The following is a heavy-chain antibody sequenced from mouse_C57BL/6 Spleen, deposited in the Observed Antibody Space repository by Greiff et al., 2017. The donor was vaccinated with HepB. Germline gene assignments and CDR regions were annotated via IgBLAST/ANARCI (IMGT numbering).Heavy chain of an antibody. J-gene: IGHJ4*01. CDR3: AIADYSNYEDAMDY. CDR1: GYTFTSYG. Sequence: VQLQQSGAELARPGASVKLSCKASGYTFTSYGISWVKQRTGQGLEWIGEIYPRSGNTYYNEKFKGKATLPADKSSSTAYMGLRSLTSEDSAVYFCAIADYSNYEDAMDYWGQGTSVTVSS. D-gene: IGHD2-5*01. V-gene: IGHV1-81*01. CDR2: IYPRSGNT.